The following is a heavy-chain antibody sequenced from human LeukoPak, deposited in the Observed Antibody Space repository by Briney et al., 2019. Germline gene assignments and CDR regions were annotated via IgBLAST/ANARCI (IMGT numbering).Heavy chain of an antibody. CDR3: AREGFGRMVDY. J-gene: IGHJ4*02. V-gene: IGHV3-48*03. CDR1: GITFSSYE. Sequence: PGGSLRLSCAASGITFSSYEMNWVRQAPGKGLEWVSYISSSGSTIYYADSVKGRFTISRDNAKNSLYLQMNSLRAEDTPVYYCAREGFGRMVDYWGQGTLVTVSS. D-gene: IGHD2-15*01. CDR2: ISSSGSTI.